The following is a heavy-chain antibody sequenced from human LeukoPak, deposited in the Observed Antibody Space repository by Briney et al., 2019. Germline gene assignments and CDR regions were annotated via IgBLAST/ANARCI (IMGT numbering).Heavy chain of an antibody. V-gene: IGHV3-21*01. CDR1: GFTFSSHS. J-gene: IGHJ4*02. CDR3: ARDSVAGTYYLPYSFDY. CDR2: ISSSSSYI. Sequence: GGSLRLSCAASGFTFSSHSMNWVRQAPGKGLEWVSSISSSSSYIYYADSVKGRFTISRDNAKNSLYLQMNSLRAEDTAVYYCARDSVAGTYYLPYSFDYWGQGTLVTVSS. D-gene: IGHD6-19*01.